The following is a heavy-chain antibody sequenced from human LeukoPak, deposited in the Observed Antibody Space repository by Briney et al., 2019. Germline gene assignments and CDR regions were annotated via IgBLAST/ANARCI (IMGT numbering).Heavy chain of an antibody. V-gene: IGHV3-53*01. Sequence: GGSLRLSCSASGFTVNSNYMTWVRQAPGKGLEWVSLIYSGGRTYYADSVKGRFIISRDNSKNTLYLQMNSLRAEDTAVYYCAKDSDYWGDYWGQGTLVTVSS. D-gene: IGHD3-16*01. CDR2: IYSGGRT. CDR3: AKDSDYWGDY. J-gene: IGHJ4*02. CDR1: GFTVNSNY.